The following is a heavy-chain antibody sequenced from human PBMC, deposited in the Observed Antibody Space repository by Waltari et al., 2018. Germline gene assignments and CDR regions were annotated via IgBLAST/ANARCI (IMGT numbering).Heavy chain of an antibody. J-gene: IGHJ5*02. V-gene: IGHV4-59*01. D-gene: IGHD3-3*01. CDR2: IYYSGRT. CDR3: ARARYDFWSGYYPFRCWFDP. CDR1: GGSISSYY. Sequence: QVQLQESGPGLVKPSETLSLTCTVSGGSISSYYWSWIRQPPGKGLEWIGYIYYSGRTNSNPPFKSRVTISVDTSKNQFSLKLSSVTAADTAVYYCARARYDFWSGYYPFRCWFDPWGQGTLVTVSS.